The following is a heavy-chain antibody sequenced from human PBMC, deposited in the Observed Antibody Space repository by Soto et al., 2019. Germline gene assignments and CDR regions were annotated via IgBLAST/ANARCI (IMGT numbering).Heavy chain of an antibody. CDR2: IYPGDSDT. CDR3: ARKSDCSGGSCPYYFDY. V-gene: IGHV5-51*01. D-gene: IGHD2-15*01. CDR1: GYSFTRSW. J-gene: IGHJ4*02. Sequence: GESLKISCKGSGYSFTRSWIGWVRQMPGKGLEWMGIIYPGDSDTRYSPSLHGQVTMSVDKSINTAYLQMDSLRAEDTAVYYCARKSDCSGGSCPYYFDYWGQGTLVTVSS.